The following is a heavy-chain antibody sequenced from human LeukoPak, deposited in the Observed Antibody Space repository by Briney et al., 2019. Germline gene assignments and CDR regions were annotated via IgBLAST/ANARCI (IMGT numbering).Heavy chain of an antibody. CDR3: ARDTVYYYYGMDV. CDR2: ISSSSSYI. D-gene: IGHD4-17*01. Sequence: KTGGSLRLSCAASGFTFSSYSMNWVRQAPGKGLEWVSSISSSSSYIYYADSVKGRFTISRDNAKNSLYLQMNSLRAEDTAVYYCARDTVYYYYGMDVWGQGTTVTVSS. V-gene: IGHV3-21*01. CDR1: GFTFSSYS. J-gene: IGHJ6*02.